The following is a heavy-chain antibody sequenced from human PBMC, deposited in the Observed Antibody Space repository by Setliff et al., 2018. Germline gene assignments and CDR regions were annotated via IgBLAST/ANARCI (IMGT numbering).Heavy chain of an antibody. J-gene: IGHJ5*02. V-gene: IGHV5-51*01. Sequence: GESLKISCKGSGYSFTSYWIGWVRQMPGKGLEWMGIIYPGDSDTRYSPSFQGQVTISADKSISTAYLQWSSLKPSDTAMYYCARQGGGHYYDSSGYYRWGQGTLVTVSS. D-gene: IGHD3-22*01. CDR3: ARQGGGHYYDSSGYYR. CDR2: IYPGDSDT. CDR1: GYSFTSYW.